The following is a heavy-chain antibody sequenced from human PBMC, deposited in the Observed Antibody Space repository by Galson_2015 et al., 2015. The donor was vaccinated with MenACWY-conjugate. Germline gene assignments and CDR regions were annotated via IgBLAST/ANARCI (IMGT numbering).Heavy chain of an antibody. CDR3: ARLDDSSGYWRGYFDY. CDR1: GGSISSSNW. CDR2: IYHSGST. D-gene: IGHD3-22*01. Sequence: ETLSLTCAVSGGSISSSNWWSWVRQPPGKGLEWIGEIYHSGSTNYNPSLKSRVTISVDKSKNQSSLKLSSVTASDTAMYYCARLDDSSGYWRGYFDYWGQGTLVTVSS. J-gene: IGHJ4*02. V-gene: IGHV4-4*02.